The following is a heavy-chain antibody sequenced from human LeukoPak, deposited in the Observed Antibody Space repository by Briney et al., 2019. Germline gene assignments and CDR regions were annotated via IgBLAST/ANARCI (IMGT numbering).Heavy chain of an antibody. V-gene: IGHV4-34*01. J-gene: IGHJ5*02. CDR2: INHSGST. D-gene: IGHD3-10*01. Sequence: SETLSLTCAVYGGSFSGYYWSWIRQPPGKGLEWIGEINHSGSTNYNPSLKSRVTISVDTSKNQFSLKLSSATAADTAVYYCARGARYYYGSGSYSWFDPWGQGTLVTVSS. CDR3: ARGARYYYGSGSYSWFDP. CDR1: GGSFSGYY.